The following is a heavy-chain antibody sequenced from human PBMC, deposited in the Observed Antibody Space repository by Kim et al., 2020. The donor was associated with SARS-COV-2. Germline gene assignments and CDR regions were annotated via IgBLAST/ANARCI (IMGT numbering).Heavy chain of an antibody. D-gene: IGHD6-19*01. V-gene: IGHV3-49*02. J-gene: IGHJ4*02. Sequence: EYAASVKGRFTISRDDSKSIAYLQMNSLKTEDTAVYYCTSWWLARYYFDYWGQGTLVTVSS. CDR3: TSWWLARYYFDY.